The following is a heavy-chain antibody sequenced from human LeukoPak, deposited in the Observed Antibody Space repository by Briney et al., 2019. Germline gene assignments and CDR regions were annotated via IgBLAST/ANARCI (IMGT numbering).Heavy chain of an antibody. CDR3: ASRDPCSGGICYGLGY. CDR1: GFTFGRYG. CDR2: FGDSGVSM. Sequence: PGGSLRLSCAASGFTFGRYGMHWVRQAPGKGLEWVSGFGDSGVSMSDAASVKGRLTISRDNSKNTVYLQMNSLRAEDTAIYYCASRDPCSGGICYGLGYWGQGTLSPSPQ. D-gene: IGHD2-15*01. V-gene: IGHV3-23*01. J-gene: IGHJ4*02.